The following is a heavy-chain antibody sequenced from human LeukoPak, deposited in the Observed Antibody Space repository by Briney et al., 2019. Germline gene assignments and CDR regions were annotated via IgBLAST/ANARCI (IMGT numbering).Heavy chain of an antibody. Sequence: GGSLRLSCVVSGFTFSSYWMHWVRQVPGKGLVWVSRINSDGSSTSYADSVKGRFTISRDNANNTLYLQMNSLRAEETAEYYCARGSSTWFDPWGQGTLVTVSS. J-gene: IGHJ5*02. CDR1: GFTFSSYW. CDR3: ARGSSTWFDP. V-gene: IGHV3-74*01. CDR2: INSDGSST.